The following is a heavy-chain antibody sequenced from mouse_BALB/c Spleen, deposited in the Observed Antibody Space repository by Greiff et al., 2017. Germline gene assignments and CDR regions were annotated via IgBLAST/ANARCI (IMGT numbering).Heavy chain of an antibody. CDR2: INPSNGRT. CDR1: GYTFTSYW. J-gene: IGHJ3*01. Sequence: QVQLQQPGAELVKPGASVKLSCKASGYTFTSYWMHWVKQRPGQGLEWIGEINPSNGRTNYNEKFKSKATLTVDKSSSTAYMQLSSLTSEVSAVYSGERDYGSSSWFAYWGQGTLVTVSA. V-gene: IGHV1S81*02. CDR3: ERDYGSSSWFAY. D-gene: IGHD1-1*01.